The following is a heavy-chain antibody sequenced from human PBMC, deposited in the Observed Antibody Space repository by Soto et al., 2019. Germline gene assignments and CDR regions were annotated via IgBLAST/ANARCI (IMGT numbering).Heavy chain of an antibody. V-gene: IGHV1-18*01. CDR2: ISAYNGNT. CDR1: GYTFTSYG. J-gene: IGHJ5*02. Sequence: ASVKVSCKASGYTFTSYGISWVRQAPGQGLEWMGWISAYNGNTNYAQRLQGRVTMTTDTSTSTAYMELRSLRSDDTAVYYCARVGVPAASGVGEKWFVPWGQGTLVTVSS. D-gene: IGHD2-2*01. CDR3: ARVGVPAASGVGEKWFVP.